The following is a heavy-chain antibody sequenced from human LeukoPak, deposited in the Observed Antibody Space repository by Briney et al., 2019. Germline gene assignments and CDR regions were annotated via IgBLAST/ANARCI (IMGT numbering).Heavy chain of an antibody. CDR3: ARDGQWLVQGGVYYYYGMDV. V-gene: IGHV3-30*04. J-gene: IGHJ6*02. D-gene: IGHD6-19*01. CDR2: XXXXXXXK. Sequence: GRSLRLSCAASGFTFSSYAMHWVRQAPGKGLXXXXXXXXXXXXKYYADSVKGRFTISRDNSKNTLYLQMNSLRAEDTAVYYCARDGQWLVQGGVYYYYGMDVWGQGTTVTVSS. CDR1: GFTFSSYA.